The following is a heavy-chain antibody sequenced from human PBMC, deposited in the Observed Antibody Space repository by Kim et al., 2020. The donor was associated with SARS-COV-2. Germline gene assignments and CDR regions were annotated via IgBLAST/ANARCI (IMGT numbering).Heavy chain of an antibody. J-gene: IGHJ6*02. D-gene: IGHD5-12*01. V-gene: IGHV3-13*04. CDR3: AREGYSGYGIYYYYGMDV. CDR2: IGTAGDT. CDR1: GFTFSSYD. Sequence: GGSLRLSCAASGFTFSSYDMHWVRQATGKGLEWVSAIGTAGDTYYPGSVKGRFTISRENAKNSLYLQMNSLRAGDTAVYYCAREGYSGYGIYYYYGMDVWGQGTTVTVSS.